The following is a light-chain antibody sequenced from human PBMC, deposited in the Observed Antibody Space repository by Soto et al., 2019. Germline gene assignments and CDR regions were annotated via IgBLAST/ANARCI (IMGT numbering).Light chain of an antibody. CDR1: SSDVGGYNY. CDR2: EVS. J-gene: IGLJ1*01. Sequence: QSALAQPASVSGSPGQSITISCTGTSSDVGGYNYGSWYQQHPGKAPKLMIYEVSNRPSGVSNRFSGSKSGNTASLTISGIQAEDEADYYCSSYTSSSRYVFGTGTKVTVL. V-gene: IGLV2-14*01. CDR3: SSYTSSSRYV.